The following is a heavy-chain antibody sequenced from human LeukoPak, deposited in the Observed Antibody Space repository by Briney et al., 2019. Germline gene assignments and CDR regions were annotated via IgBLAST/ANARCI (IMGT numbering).Heavy chain of an antibody. J-gene: IGHJ5*02. CDR1: GGSISSYY. CDR3: ARGGLRGNWFDP. Sequence: SETLSLTCTVSGGSISSYYWSWIRQPPGKGLEWIGYIYYSGSTNYNPSLKSRVTISVDTSKNQFSLKLSSVTAADTAVYYCARGGLRGNWFDPWGQGTLVTVSS. D-gene: IGHD4-17*01. CDR2: IYYSGST. V-gene: IGHV4-59*12.